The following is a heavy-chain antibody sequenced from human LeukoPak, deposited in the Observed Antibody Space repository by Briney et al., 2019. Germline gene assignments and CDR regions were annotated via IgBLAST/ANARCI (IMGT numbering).Heavy chain of an antibody. J-gene: IGHJ6*02. CDR3: ARDGSGYDPNYYYYGMDV. V-gene: IGHV1-2*02. CDR1: GYTFTGYY. D-gene: IGHD5-12*01. Sequence: GASVKVSCKASGYTFTGYYMHWVRQAPGQGLEWMGWINPNSGGTNYAQKFQGRVTMTRDTSISTAYMELSRLRSDDTAVYYCARDGSGYDPNYYYYGMDVWGQGTTVTVSS. CDR2: INPNSGGT.